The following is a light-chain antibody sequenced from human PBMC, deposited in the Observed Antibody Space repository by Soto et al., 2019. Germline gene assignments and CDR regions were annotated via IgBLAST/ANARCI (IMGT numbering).Light chain of an antibody. J-gene: IGKJ1*01. Sequence: DIQMTQSPSTLSASVGDRVTITCRASQSISSWLAWYQQKPGKAPKLLIYKASSLESGVPSRFSGSGSVTEFTLTISSLQPDDFATYDCQQYNSYSPEGTFGQGTKVEIK. CDR2: KAS. CDR1: QSISSW. CDR3: QQYNSYSPEGT. V-gene: IGKV1-5*03.